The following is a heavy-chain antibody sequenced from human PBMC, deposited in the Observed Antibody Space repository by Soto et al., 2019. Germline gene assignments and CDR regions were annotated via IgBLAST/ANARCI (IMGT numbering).Heavy chain of an antibody. Sequence: EVQLVESGGGLVQPGGSLRLSCAASGFTFSTYWMTWVRQAPGQGLEWVANIKQDGSEKYYVDFVKGRFTISRDNAKNSLYLQMNILRSEETAVYYCARDLGIAAAGWGYYFYSGMDVWGQGNTVTVSS. CDR2: IKQDGSEK. V-gene: IGHV3-7*03. D-gene: IGHD3-3*01. CDR1: GFTFSTYW. CDR3: ARDLGIAAAGWGYYFYSGMDV. J-gene: IGHJ6*02.